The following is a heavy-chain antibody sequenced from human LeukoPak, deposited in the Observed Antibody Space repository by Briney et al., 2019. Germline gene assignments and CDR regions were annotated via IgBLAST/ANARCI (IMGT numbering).Heavy chain of an antibody. J-gene: IGHJ4*02. Sequence: GGSLRLSCAASGFTFSNAWMSWVRQAPGKGLEWVGRTKSKADGGTIDYAAPVKGRFTISRDDSKNTLYLQMNSLKTEDTAVYYCTTVDLKVRGIISPDFWGQGTLVTVSS. CDR1: GFTFSNAW. V-gene: IGHV3-15*01. CDR3: TTVDLKVRGIISPDF. D-gene: IGHD3-10*01. CDR2: TKSKADGGTI.